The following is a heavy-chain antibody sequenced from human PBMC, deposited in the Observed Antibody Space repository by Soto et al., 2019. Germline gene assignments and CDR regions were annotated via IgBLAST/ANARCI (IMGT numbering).Heavy chain of an antibody. D-gene: IGHD6-6*01. CDR2: IIPIFGTA. J-gene: IGHJ6*02. CDR3: ARGGYSSSFYYYGMDV. CDR1: GGTFGSYA. Sequence: ASVKVSCKASGGTFGSYAISWVRQAPGQGLEWMGGIIPIFGTANYAQKFQGRVTITADESTSTAYMELSSLRSEDTAVYYCARGGYSSSFYYYGMDVWGQGTTVTVSS. V-gene: IGHV1-69*13.